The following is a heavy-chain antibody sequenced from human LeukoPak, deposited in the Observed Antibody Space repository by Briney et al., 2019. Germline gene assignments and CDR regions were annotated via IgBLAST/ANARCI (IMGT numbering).Heavy chain of an antibody. Sequence: PGGSLRLSCAASGFTFSSYAMSWVRQAAGKGLEWVSSTCGSGDITYYADSVKGRFTVSRDNSNNMLYLQMNSLRADDTAIYSCAKGRSVSCYGAMDVWGQGTTVIVSS. CDR3: AKGRSVSCYGAMDV. CDR1: GFTFSSYA. D-gene: IGHD2-2*01. J-gene: IGHJ6*02. V-gene: IGHV3-23*01. CDR2: TCGSGDIT.